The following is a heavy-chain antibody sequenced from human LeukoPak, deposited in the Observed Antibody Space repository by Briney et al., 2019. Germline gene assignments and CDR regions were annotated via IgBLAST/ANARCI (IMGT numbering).Heavy chain of an antibody. Sequence: PGGSLRLSCATSGFTFSSYSTHWVRQAPGKGLEWVGRIKRKNDGGTTDNAAPVKGRFTISRDDSKNILYLQMDSLKTEDTAVYYCATGGNYYDYWGQGTLVTVSS. CDR3: ATGGNYYDY. D-gene: IGHD2-15*01. CDR2: IKRKNDGGTT. V-gene: IGHV3-15*01. CDR1: GFTFSSYS. J-gene: IGHJ4*02.